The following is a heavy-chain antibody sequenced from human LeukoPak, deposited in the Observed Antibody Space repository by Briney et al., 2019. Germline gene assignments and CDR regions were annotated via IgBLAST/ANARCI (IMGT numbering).Heavy chain of an antibody. J-gene: IGHJ4*02. Sequence: GGSLRLSRAASGFTFSSIAMSWVRQAPDKGLEWVSTISGSGGGTYYADSVKGRFTISRDDSKSTLYLQMNSLRADDTAVYYCAKDLGRYRNNFFDYWGQGNLVTVSS. D-gene: IGHD1-26*01. CDR2: ISGSGGGT. CDR1: GFTFSSIA. V-gene: IGHV3-23*01. CDR3: AKDLGRYRNNFFDY.